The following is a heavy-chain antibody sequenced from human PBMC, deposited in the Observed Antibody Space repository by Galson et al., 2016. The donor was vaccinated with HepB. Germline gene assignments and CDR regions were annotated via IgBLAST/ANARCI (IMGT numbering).Heavy chain of an antibody. D-gene: IGHD6-19*01. V-gene: IGHV4-31*03. CDR1: GGSVSIGTFC. CDR2: ISYSGGT. CDR3: ARAKTGYSSGWAFDF. Sequence: TLSLTCTVSGGSVSIGTFCWSWIRQQLGKGLEWIGFISYSGGTSYNPSLKSRATISSDASKNHFSLKLSSVTAADTAVFSCARAKTGYSSGWAFDFWGQGSLVTVSS. J-gene: IGHJ4*02.